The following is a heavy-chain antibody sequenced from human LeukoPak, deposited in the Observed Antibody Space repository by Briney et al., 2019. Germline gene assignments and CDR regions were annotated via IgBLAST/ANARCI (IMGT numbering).Heavy chain of an antibody. D-gene: IGHD2-2*01. V-gene: IGHV4-34*01. CDR2: INHSGST. J-gene: IGHJ4*02. CDR3: ARGRRYCSSTSCGVDY. Sequence: SETLSLTCAVYGGSFSGYYWSWIRQPPGKGLEWIGEINHSGSTNYNPSLKSRVTISVDTSKYQFSLKLSSVTAADTAVYYCARGRRYCSSTSCGVDYWGQGTLVTVSS. CDR1: GGSFSGYY.